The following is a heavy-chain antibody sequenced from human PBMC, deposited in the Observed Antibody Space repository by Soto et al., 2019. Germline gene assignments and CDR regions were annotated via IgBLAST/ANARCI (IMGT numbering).Heavy chain of an antibody. D-gene: IGHD6-19*01. CDR2: TYYRSKWYN. V-gene: IGHV6-1*01. J-gene: IGHJ1*01. CDR1: GDSVSNNSAA. CDR3: AREGIAVTGPRYFQH. Sequence: TLSLTCVISGDSVSNNSAAWNWIRQSPSRGLEWLGRTYYRSKWYNDYAVSVKSRITINPDTSKNQFSLQLNSVTPEDTAVYYCAREGIAVTGPRYFQHWGQGTLVTVSS.